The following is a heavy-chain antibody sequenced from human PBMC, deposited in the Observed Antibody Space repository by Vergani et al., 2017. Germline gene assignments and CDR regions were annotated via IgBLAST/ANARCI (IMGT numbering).Heavy chain of an antibody. Sequence: EVQLVESGGGLVQPGGPLRLSCAASGFTFSGYWMHWVRQAPGKGLVWVSRINSDGSSTSYADSVKGRFTISRDNAKNTLYLQMNSLRAEDTAVYYCARDRGGSYYEAFDIWGQGTMVTVSS. CDR2: INSDGSST. D-gene: IGHD1-26*01. V-gene: IGHV3-74*01. CDR3: ARDRGGSYYEAFDI. J-gene: IGHJ3*02. CDR1: GFTFSGYW.